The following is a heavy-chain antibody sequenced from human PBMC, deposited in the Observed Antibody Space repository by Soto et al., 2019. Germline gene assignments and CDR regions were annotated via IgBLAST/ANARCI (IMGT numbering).Heavy chain of an antibody. CDR1: NGSLSYYY. CDR3: AREGALLYGGNPDYYYTVGV. D-gene: IGHD4-17*01. J-gene: IGHJ6*02. V-gene: IGHV4-59*06. Sequence: SETLSLTCTVTNGSLSYYYRSWILQTTGKVLEWIGYIYYSGDINYNPSLKSRVIISVDTSKNQFSLKLSSVTAADTAVYYCAREGALLYGGNPDYYYTVGVWGQGTTVT. CDR2: IYYSGDI.